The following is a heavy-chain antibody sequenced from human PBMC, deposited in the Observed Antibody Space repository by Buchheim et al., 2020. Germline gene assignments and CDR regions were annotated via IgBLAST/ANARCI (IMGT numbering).Heavy chain of an antibody. CDR2: AFYSGST. D-gene: IGHD2-21*02. J-gene: IGHJ4*02. V-gene: IGHV4-61*01. CDR1: GDSVSSGTFY. Sequence: VQLQESGPGLVKPSETLSLTCSVFGDSVSSGTFYWSWIRRPPGKGLEWIGYAFYSGSTNYNPSLKNRVSISLQSSKNQFSLRLNSVTAADTAVYYCARRRRCGGDCYSIDYWGQG. CDR3: ARRRRCGGDCYSIDY.